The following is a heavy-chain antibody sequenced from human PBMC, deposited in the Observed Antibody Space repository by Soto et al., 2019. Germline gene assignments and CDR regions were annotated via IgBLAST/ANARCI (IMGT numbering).Heavy chain of an antibody. Sequence: GGSLRLSCAASGFPFTSYGMHWVREGPDKGLEWVAIISYDGSDKYYADSVKGRFTISRDNSKNTLYLQMNSLRAEDTALYYCARLYSSGWYGPGRYWGQGTLVTVSS. CDR2: ISYDGSDK. D-gene: IGHD6-19*01. CDR1: GFPFTSYG. V-gene: IGHV3-30*03. J-gene: IGHJ4*02. CDR3: ARLYSSGWYGPGRY.